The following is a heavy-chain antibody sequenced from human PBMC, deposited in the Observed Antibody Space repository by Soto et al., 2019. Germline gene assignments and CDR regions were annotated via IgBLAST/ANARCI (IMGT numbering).Heavy chain of an antibody. D-gene: IGHD1-1*01. CDR1: GFTFSSYA. Sequence: GGSLRLSCAASGFTFSSYAMSWVRQAPGKGLEWVSAISGSGGSTYYADSVKGRFTISRDNSKNTLYLQMNSLRAEDTAVYYCARGGGAAGIVEYYYYYYYMDVWGKGTTVTVSS. CDR3: ARGGGAAGIVEYYYYYYYMDV. J-gene: IGHJ6*03. CDR2: ISGSGGST. V-gene: IGHV3-23*01.